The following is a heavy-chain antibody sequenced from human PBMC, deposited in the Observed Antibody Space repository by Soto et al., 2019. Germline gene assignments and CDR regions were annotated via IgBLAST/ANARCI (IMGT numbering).Heavy chain of an antibody. Sequence: SGGSLRLSCAASGFTFSSYAMSWVRQAPGKGLEWVSAISGSGGNTYYADSVKGRFTISRDNSKNTLYLQMNSLRAEDTAVYYCAKDTARYCSSTSCHDAFDIWGQGTMVTVSS. CDR3: AKDTARYCSSTSCHDAFDI. V-gene: IGHV3-23*01. CDR1: GFTFSSYA. CDR2: ISGSGGNT. D-gene: IGHD2-2*01. J-gene: IGHJ3*02.